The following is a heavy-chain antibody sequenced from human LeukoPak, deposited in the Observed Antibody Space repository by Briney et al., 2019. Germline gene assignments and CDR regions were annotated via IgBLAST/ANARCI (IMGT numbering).Heavy chain of an antibody. Sequence: ASVKVSCKASGYTFTSYGISWVRQAPGQGGEWMGGSSAYNGNTNYAQRLQGRVTKTTDTSTSTPYMELRSLRSDDTAVYYCARGSITMVRGVPDYYYYGMDVWGQGTTVTVSS. CDR1: GYTFTSYG. V-gene: IGHV1-18*01. CDR2: SSAYNGNT. D-gene: IGHD3-10*01. CDR3: ARGSITMVRGVPDYYYYGMDV. J-gene: IGHJ6*02.